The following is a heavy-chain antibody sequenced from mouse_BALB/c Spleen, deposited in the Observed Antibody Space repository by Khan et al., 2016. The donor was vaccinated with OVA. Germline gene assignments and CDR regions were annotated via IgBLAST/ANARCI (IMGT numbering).Heavy chain of an antibody. D-gene: IGHD1-1*01. CDR1: GYTFTSYW. Sequence: QVQLQQSGAELAKPGASVKMSCKASGYTFTSYWMHWVKQRPGQGLEWIGYINPTTDYTEYNQIFKDKATLTADKSSSTAYMQLSSLTSEDSAVYYWVNHGSSSAWFTYWGQGTLVTVSA. J-gene: IGHJ3*01. V-gene: IGHV1-7*01. CDR2: INPTTDYT. CDR3: VNHGSSSAWFTY.